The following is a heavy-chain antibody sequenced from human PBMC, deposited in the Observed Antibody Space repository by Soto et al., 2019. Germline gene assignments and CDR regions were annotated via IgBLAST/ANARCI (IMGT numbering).Heavy chain of an antibody. CDR1: GYTFTSYG. CDR2: ISAYNGNT. Sequence: GASVKVSCKASGYTFTSYGISWVRQAPGQGLEWMGWISAYNGNTNYAQKLQGRVTMTTDTSTSTAYMELRSLRSDDTAVYYCARVPSTVTTVYYYYYGMDVWGRGTTVTVSS. CDR3: ARVPSTVTTVYYYYYGMDV. D-gene: IGHD4-4*01. V-gene: IGHV1-18*04. J-gene: IGHJ6*02.